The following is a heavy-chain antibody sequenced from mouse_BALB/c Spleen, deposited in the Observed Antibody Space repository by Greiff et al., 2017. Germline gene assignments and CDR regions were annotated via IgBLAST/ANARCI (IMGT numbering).Heavy chain of an antibody. CDR2: ISSGGST. V-gene: IGHV5-6-5*01. J-gene: IGHJ4*01. CDR1: GFTFSSYA. CDR3: ARGDYGSLYYAMDY. Sequence: EVMLVESGGGLVKPGGSLKLSCAASGFTFSSYAMSWVRQTPEKRLEWVASISSGGSTYYPDSVKGRFTISRDNARNILYLQMSSLRSEDTAMYYCARGDYGSLYYAMDYWGQGTSVTVSS. D-gene: IGHD1-1*01.